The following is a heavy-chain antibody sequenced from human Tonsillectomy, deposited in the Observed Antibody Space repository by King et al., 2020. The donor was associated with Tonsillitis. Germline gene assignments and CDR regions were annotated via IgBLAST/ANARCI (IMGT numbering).Heavy chain of an antibody. D-gene: IGHD3-16*01. V-gene: IGHV3-23*04. CDR2: ISASGGGT. Sequence: VQLVESGGGLVQPGGSLRLSCAASGFTFSNNAMNWVRQAPGKGLEWVSAISASGGGTYYADSVKGRFTISRDNSKNTLYLQMNSLRAEDTAVYYCATMGVSLSPVAYFDYWGQGILVTVSS. CDR3: ATMGVSLSPVAYFDY. J-gene: IGHJ4*02. CDR1: GFTFSNNA.